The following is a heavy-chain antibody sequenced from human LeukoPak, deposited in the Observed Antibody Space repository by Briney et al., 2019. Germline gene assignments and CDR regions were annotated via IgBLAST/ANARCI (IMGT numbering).Heavy chain of an antibody. J-gene: IGHJ3*02. V-gene: IGHV4-61*02. CDR3: ARDWGGYSSSLDI. Sequence: SETLSLTCTVSDDSITSGTYYWSWIRQPAGRGLEWIGRIYASGTTHYNPSLKSRVTISVDTSKNQFSLKLSSVTAADTAVYYCARDWGGYSSSLDIWGQGTMVTVSS. CDR2: IYASGTT. CDR1: DDSITSGTYY. D-gene: IGHD6-19*01.